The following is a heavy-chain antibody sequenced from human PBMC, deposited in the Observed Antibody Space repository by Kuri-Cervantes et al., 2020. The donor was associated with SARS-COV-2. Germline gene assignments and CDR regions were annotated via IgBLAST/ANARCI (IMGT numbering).Heavy chain of an antibody. V-gene: IGHV1-18*01. CDR1: GYTFTSYG. D-gene: IGHD1-1*01. Sequence: ASVKVSCKASGYTFTSYGISWVRQAPGQGLEWMGWINPNSGGTNYAQKFQGRVTMTRDTSTSTAYMELRSLRSDDTAVYYCARDVTTGTTSKSLRSAFDIWGQGTMVTVSS. J-gene: IGHJ3*02. CDR2: INPNSGGT. CDR3: ARDVTTGTTSKSLRSAFDI.